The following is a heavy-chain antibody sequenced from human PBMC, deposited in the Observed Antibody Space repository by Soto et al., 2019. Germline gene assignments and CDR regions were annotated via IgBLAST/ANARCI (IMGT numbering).Heavy chain of an antibody. V-gene: IGHV3-15*01. CDR1: GFTFSNAW. Sequence: GGSLRLSCAASGFTFSNAWMSWVRQAPGKGLEWVGRIKSKTDGGTTDYAAPVKGRFTISRDDSKNTLYLQMNSLKTEDTAVYYCTTDHVIAHYYYYGMDVWGQGTTVTVSS. CDR2: IKSKTDGGTT. D-gene: IGHD6-13*01. J-gene: IGHJ6*02. CDR3: TTDHVIAHYYYYGMDV.